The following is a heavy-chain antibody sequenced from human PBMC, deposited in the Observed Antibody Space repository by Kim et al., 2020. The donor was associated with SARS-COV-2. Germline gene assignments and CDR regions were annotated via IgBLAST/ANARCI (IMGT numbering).Heavy chain of an antibody. J-gene: IGHJ5*02. V-gene: IGHV4-59*01. Sequence: TPPLKRRVPISVDTSKNQFALKQSSVTAADTAVYYCARDHGGSLNWFDPWGQGTLVTVSS. D-gene: IGHD1-26*01. CDR3: ARDHGGSLNWFDP.